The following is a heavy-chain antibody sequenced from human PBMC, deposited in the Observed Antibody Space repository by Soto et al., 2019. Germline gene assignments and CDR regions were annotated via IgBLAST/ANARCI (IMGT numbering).Heavy chain of an antibody. Sequence: GGSLRLSCAASAFTFSDTYMSWIRQAPGKGLEWVSLISSRGNIIYYADSVKGRLTVSRDNAKNSMYLQMNTLRAEDTAVYYCARPLRYCSGGSCPQGYWGQGTLVTVSS. CDR2: ISSRGNII. CDR1: AFTFSDTY. CDR3: ARPLRYCSGGSCPQGY. J-gene: IGHJ4*02. D-gene: IGHD2-15*01. V-gene: IGHV3-11*01.